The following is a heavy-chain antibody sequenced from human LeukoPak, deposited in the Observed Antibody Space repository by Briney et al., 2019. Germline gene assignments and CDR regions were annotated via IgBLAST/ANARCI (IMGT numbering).Heavy chain of an antibody. J-gene: IGHJ4*02. Sequence: GGSLRLSCAASGFSISSYWMHWVRQVPGKGLVWVSRISPDGSATGYADSVKGRFTASRDNARNTLYLQINSLRAEDSAVYYCTRDRTTITLFELWGQGTLVTVSS. CDR2: ISPDGSAT. V-gene: IGHV3-74*01. CDR1: GFSISSYW. CDR3: TRDRTTITLFEL. D-gene: IGHD4-11*01.